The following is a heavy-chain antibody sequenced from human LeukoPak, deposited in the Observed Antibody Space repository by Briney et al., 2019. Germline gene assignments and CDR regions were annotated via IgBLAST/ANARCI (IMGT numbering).Heavy chain of an antibody. CDR2: ISYDGSHK. Sequence: GGSLRLSCEASGLIFSSHGMHWVRQAPGKGLEWVAVISYDGSHKYYADSVKGRFTISRDNSKNTLFLQMSGLRAEDTAVYYCAKRDILTAYRYFFDYWGQGTLVTVSS. CDR1: GLIFSSHG. V-gene: IGHV3-30*18. J-gene: IGHJ4*02. D-gene: IGHD3-9*01. CDR3: AKRDILTAYRYFFDY.